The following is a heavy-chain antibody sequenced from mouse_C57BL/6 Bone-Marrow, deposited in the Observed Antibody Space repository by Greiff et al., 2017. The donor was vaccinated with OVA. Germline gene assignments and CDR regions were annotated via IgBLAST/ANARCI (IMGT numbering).Heavy chain of an antibody. J-gene: IGHJ1*03. D-gene: IGHD2-3*01. Sequence: QVQLKQSGPGLVAPSQSLSITCTVSGFSLTSSAISWVRQPPGKGLEWLGVIWNGGGTNYNSALKSRLSISKDNSKSQVFLKMNSLQTDDTARYYCARRRGYFWYFDVWGTGTTVTVSS. CDR2: IWNGGGT. CDR3: ARRRGYFWYFDV. V-gene: IGHV2-9-1*01. CDR1: GFSLTSSA.